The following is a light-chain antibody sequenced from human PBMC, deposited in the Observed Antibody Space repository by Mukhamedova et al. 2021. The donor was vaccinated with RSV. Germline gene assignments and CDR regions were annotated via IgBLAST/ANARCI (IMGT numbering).Light chain of an antibody. CDR1: SVLYTSNNKNN. Sequence: SVLYTSNNKNNLAWYQQKPGQPPKLLIYWASTRESGVPDRFSGSGSGTDFTLTISSLQAEDVAVYYCQQYYSSPRTFGQGTKVE. CDR2: WAS. CDR3: QQYYSSPRT. J-gene: IGKJ1*01. V-gene: IGKV4-1*01.